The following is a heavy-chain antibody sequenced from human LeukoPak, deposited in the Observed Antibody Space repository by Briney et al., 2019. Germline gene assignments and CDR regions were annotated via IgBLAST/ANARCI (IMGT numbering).Heavy chain of an antibody. CDR1: GFTFSSYA. V-gene: IGHV3-30-3*01. J-gene: IGHJ3*02. CDR3: ARDQYGDWFNAFDI. D-gene: IGHD4-17*01. CDR2: ISYDGSNK. Sequence: GGSLRLSCAASGFTFSSYAMHWVRQAPGKGLEWVTIISYDGSNKYYADSVKGRFTISRDNSKNKLYLQMNSLRAEDTAVYYCARDQYGDWFNAFDIWGPGTRVTVSS.